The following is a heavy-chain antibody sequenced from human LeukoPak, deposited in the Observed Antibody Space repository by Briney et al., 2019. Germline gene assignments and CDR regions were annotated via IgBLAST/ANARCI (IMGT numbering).Heavy chain of an antibody. CDR3: ARGIAAAGNYWFDP. J-gene: IGHJ5*02. Sequence: SETLSLTCTVSGGSISSDDYYWSWIRQPPGKGLEWIGYIYYSGSTKYNPSLKTRVTMTIDTSNNQFSLKLSSVTAADTAVYYCARGIAAAGNYWFDPWGQGTLVTVSS. CDR1: GGSISSDDYY. D-gene: IGHD6-25*01. V-gene: IGHV4-61*08. CDR2: IYYSGST.